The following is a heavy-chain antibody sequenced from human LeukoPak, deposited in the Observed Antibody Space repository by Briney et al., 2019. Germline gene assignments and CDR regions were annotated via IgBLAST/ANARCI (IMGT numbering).Heavy chain of an antibody. CDR1: GGSISSYY. Sequence: PSETLSLTCTVSGGSISSYYWSWIRQPPGKGLEWIGEINHSGSTNYNPSLKSRVTISVDTSKNQFSLKLSSVTAADTAVYYCARGATPEGYDSSGSFDYWGQGTLVTVSS. J-gene: IGHJ4*02. V-gene: IGHV4-34*01. CDR2: INHSGST. D-gene: IGHD3-22*01. CDR3: ARGATPEGYDSSGSFDY.